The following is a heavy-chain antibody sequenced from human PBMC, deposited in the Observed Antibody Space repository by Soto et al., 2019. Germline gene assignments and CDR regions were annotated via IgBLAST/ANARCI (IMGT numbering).Heavy chain of an antibody. Sequence: QVQLVQSGAEVKKPGASVKVSCKASGYTFTSYGISWVRQAPGQGLEWMGWISAYNGNTNYAQKLQGRVTMTTDTSTSTAYMELRSLRSDDTAVYYCARLGSGSYLYYYYYGMDVWGQGTTVTVSS. CDR3: ARLGSGSYLYYYYYGMDV. D-gene: IGHD3-10*01. J-gene: IGHJ6*02. CDR1: GYTFTSYG. CDR2: ISAYNGNT. V-gene: IGHV1-18*01.